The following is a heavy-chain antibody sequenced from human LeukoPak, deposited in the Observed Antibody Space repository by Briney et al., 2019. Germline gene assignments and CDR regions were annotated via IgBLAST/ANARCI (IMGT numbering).Heavy chain of an antibody. CDR3: ARPHYGSGSYGRRHDAFDI. CDR2: IYPGDSDT. J-gene: IGHJ3*02. V-gene: IGHV5-51*01. D-gene: IGHD3-10*01. Sequence: GESLKISCKGSGYSFTSYWIGWVRQMPGKGLEWMGIIYPGDSDTRYSPSFQGQVTISADKSISTAYLQWSSLKASDTAMYYCARPHYGSGSYGRRHDAFDIWGQGTMVTVSS. CDR1: GYSFTSYW.